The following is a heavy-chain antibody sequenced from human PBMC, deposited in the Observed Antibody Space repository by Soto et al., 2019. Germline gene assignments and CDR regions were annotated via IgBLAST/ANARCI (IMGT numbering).Heavy chain of an antibody. D-gene: IGHD2-21*01. CDR1: GASVSSGNW. CDR2: MHPSGNT. Sequence: QVQLQESGPGLLKPSGTLFLTCAVSGASVSSGNWWSWVRQPPGKGLEWIGEMHPSGNTNYNPSLKSRVSVSVDKSKNHMTLHLNSLTAADTAVYCCARHGDYFFDFWGQGTLVTVSS. CDR3: ARHGDYFFDF. V-gene: IGHV4-4*01. J-gene: IGHJ4*02.